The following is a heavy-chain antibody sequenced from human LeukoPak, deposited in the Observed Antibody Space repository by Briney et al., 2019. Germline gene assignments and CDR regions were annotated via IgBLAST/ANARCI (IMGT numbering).Heavy chain of an antibody. CDR1: GFTFSTNA. Sequence: GGSLRLSCIASGFTFSTNAMSWVRQAPGKGLEWVSFISPSGDRTSNADSVEGRFTISRDNTRNTLYLQMNSLRDEDTGVYYCAIMHGYYDGSGFWVQWGQGTLVTVSS. J-gene: IGHJ4*02. CDR3: AIMHGYYDGSGFWVQ. CDR2: ISPSGDRT. D-gene: IGHD3-22*01. V-gene: IGHV3-23*01.